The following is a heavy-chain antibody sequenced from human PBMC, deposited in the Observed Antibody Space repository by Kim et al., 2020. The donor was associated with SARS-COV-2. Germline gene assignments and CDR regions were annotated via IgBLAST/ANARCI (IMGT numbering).Heavy chain of an antibody. CDR3: ARDLPTPPSLSPSYDFWSGHQERVDGMDV. CDR2: INPSGGST. D-gene: IGHD3-3*01. V-gene: IGHV1-46*01. J-gene: IGHJ6*02. CDR1: GYTFTSYY. Sequence: ASVKVSCKASGYTFTSYYMHWVRQAPGQGLEWMGIINPSGGSTSYAQKFQGRVTMTRDTSTSTVYMELSSLRSEDTAVYYCARDLPTPPSLSPSYDFWSGHQERVDGMDVWGQGTTVTVSS.